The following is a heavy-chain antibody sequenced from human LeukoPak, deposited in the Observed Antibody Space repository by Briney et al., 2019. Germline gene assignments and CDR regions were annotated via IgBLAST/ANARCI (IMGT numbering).Heavy chain of an antibody. D-gene: IGHD3-22*01. V-gene: IGHV4-34*01. CDR3: ATAGDYYDSSGYYYGGSGAFDI. Sequence: SETLSLTCAVYGGSFSGYYWSWIRQPPGKGLEWIGEINHSGSTNYNPSLKSRVTISVDTSKNQFSLKLSSVTAADTAVYYCATAGDYYDSSGYYYGGSGAFDIWGQGTMVTVSS. J-gene: IGHJ3*02. CDR1: GGSFSGYY. CDR2: INHSGST.